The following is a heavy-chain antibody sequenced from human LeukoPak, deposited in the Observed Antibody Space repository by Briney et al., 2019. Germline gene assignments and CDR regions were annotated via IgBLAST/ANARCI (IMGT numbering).Heavy chain of an antibody. V-gene: IGHV4-39*01. Sequence: SQTLSLTCTVSGGSISSSSYYWGWIRQPPGKGLEWIGSVYYSGSTYYNPSLKSRVTISVDTSKNQFSLKLSSVTAADTAVYYCARYRSGWLAYWGQGTLVTVSS. CDR3: ARYRSGWLAY. CDR1: GGSISSSSYY. CDR2: VYYSGST. D-gene: IGHD6-19*01. J-gene: IGHJ4*02.